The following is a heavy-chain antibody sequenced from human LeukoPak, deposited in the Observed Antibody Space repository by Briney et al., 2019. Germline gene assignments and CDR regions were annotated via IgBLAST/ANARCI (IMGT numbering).Heavy chain of an antibody. D-gene: IGHD3-22*01. CDR1: GFTFSSYA. J-gene: IGHJ4*02. Sequence: GGSLRLSCAASGFTFSSYAMSWVRQAPGKGLEWVSGISWNSASMGYADSVKGRFTISRDNTKNSLYLQMNSLRADDTALYYCAKGRSGYYYVVDQWGQGTQVTVSS. CDR3: AKGRSGYYYVVDQ. CDR2: ISWNSASM. V-gene: IGHV3-9*01.